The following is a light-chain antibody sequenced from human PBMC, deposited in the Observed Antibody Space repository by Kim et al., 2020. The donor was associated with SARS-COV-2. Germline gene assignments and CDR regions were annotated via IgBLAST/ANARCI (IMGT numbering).Light chain of an antibody. CDR1: SLRSYY. CDR3: NSRDSNDNVV. CDR2: GKN. Sequence: ALGQTVRSTCQGDSLRSYYATGYQQKPGQAPIVVIYGKNNRPSGIPDRFSGSSSGNTASLTITGTQAGDEADYYCNSRDSNDNVVFGGGTQLTVL. J-gene: IGLJ2*01. V-gene: IGLV3-19*01.